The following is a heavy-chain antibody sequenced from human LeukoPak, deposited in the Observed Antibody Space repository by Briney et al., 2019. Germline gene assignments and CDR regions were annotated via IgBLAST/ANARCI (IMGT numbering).Heavy chain of an antibody. D-gene: IGHD2-15*01. CDR2: IYSGGST. Sequence: GGSLRLSCAASGFTVSSNYMSWVHQAPGKGLEWVSVIYSGGSTYYADSVKGRFTISRDNSKNTLYLQMNSLRAEDTAVYYCARRLGYCSGGSCYYFDYWGQGTLVTVSS. V-gene: IGHV3-53*01. J-gene: IGHJ4*02. CDR3: ARRLGYCSGGSCYYFDY. CDR1: GFTVSSNY.